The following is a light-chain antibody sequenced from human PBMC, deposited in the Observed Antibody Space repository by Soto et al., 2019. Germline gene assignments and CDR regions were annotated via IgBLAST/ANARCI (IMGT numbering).Light chain of an antibody. V-gene: IGLV1-40*01. CDR2: GNT. CDR3: QSYDSSLSVV. CDR1: SSNIGAGYD. J-gene: IGLJ3*02. Sequence: QSVLTQPPSVSGAPGQRVTISCTGSSSNIGAGYDVHWYQQLPGTAPKLLISGNTTRPSGVPDRFSDSKSGTSASLAITGLQAEDEADYYCQSYDSSLSVVFGGGTKVTVL.